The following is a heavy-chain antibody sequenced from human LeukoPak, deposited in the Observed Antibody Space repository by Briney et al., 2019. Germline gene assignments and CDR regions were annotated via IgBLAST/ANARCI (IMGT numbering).Heavy chain of an antibody. CDR1: GFTFSSYW. D-gene: IGHD3-3*01. CDR3: AVRLEWSPFYYYYGMDV. V-gene: IGHV3-7*01. J-gene: IGHJ6*02. Sequence: PGGSLRLSCAASGFTFSSYWMSWVRQAPGKGLEWVANMKQDGSEKYYVDSVKGRFTISRDNAKNSLYLQMNSLRAEDTAVYYCAVRLEWSPFYYYYGMDVWGQGTTVTVSS. CDR2: MKQDGSEK.